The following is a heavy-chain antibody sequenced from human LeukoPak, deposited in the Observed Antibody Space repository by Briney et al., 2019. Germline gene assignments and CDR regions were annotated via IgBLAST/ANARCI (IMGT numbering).Heavy chain of an antibody. Sequence: PSGTLSLTCAVSGGSISSSNWWSWVRQPPGKGLEWIGSIYYSGSTYYNPSLKSRVTISVDTSKNQFSLKLSSVTAADTAVYYCASPNSSSWYGPIYAFDIWGQGTMVTVSS. CDR3: ASPNSSSWYGPIYAFDI. J-gene: IGHJ3*02. D-gene: IGHD6-13*01. CDR1: GGSISSSNW. CDR2: IYYSGST. V-gene: IGHV4-4*02.